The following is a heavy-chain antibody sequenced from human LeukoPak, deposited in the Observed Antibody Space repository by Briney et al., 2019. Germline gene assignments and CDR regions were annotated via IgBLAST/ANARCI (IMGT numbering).Heavy chain of an antibody. J-gene: IGHJ5*02. CDR3: ARAYSSSWYFNWFDP. V-gene: IGHV4-59*08. CDR2: IYYSGST. Sequence: PSETLSLTCTVSGGSISSYYWSWIRQSPGKGLEWIGYIYYSGSTNYNPSLKSRVTISVDTSKNQFSLKLSSVTAADTAVCYCARAYSSSWYFNWFDPWGQGTLVTVSS. D-gene: IGHD6-13*01. CDR1: GGSISSYY.